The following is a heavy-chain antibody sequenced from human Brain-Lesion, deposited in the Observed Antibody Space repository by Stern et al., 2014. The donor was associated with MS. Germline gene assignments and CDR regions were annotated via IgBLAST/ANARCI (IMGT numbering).Heavy chain of an antibody. J-gene: IGHJ4*02. V-gene: IGHV1-24*01. CDR1: GYTLTELS. D-gene: IGHD1-26*01. Sequence: MQLVESGAEVKKPGASVKVSCKVSGYTLTELSMHWVREAPRKGLAWLWGFDTEDGETIYAQKFQGRVTMTEDTSTDTAYMELSSLRSEDTAVYYCATLSPGAGGNYYRHFDYWGQGTLVTVSS. CDR3: ATLSPGAGGNYYRHFDY. CDR2: FDTEDGET.